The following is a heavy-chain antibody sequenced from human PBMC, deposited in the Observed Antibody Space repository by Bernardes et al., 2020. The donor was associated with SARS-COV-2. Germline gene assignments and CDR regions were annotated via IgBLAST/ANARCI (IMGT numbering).Heavy chain of an antibody. CDR2: MNPNSGNT. D-gene: IGHD6-19*01. Sequence: ASVKVSCKASGYTFTSYDINWVRQATGQGLEWMGWMNPNSGNTGYAQKFQGRVTMTRNTSISTAYMELSSLRSEDTAVYYCATVPPFISGWYLSVHPNWFDPWGQGTLVTVSS. J-gene: IGHJ5*02. CDR1: GYTFTSYD. CDR3: ATVPPFISGWYLSVHPNWFDP. V-gene: IGHV1-8*01.